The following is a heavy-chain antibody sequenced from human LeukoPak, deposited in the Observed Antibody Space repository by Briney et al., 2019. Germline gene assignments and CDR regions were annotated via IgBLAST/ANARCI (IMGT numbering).Heavy chain of an antibody. V-gene: IGHV1-18*01. CDR1: GGTFSSYA. CDR2: ISAYNGNT. Sequence: ASVKVSCKASGGTFSSYAISWVRQAPGQGLEWMGWISAYNGNTHYAQKLQGRVTMTTDTSTSTIYMELRSLRSDDTAVYYCARGSPPRRNYDSRGYYSYYFDYWGQGTLVTVSS. D-gene: IGHD3-22*01. CDR3: ARGSPPRRNYDSRGYYSYYFDY. J-gene: IGHJ4*02.